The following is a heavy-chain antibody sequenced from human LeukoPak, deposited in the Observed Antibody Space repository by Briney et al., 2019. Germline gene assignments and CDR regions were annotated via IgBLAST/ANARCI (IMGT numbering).Heavy chain of an antibody. Sequence: PSETLSLTCAVSGYSISSGYYWGWIRQPPGKGLEWIGSIYYSGSTYYNPSLKSRVTISVDTSKNQFSPKLSSVTAADTAVYYCARHVPAIVVVTAILGYHDYWGQGTLVTVSS. D-gene: IGHD2-21*02. CDR1: GYSISSGYY. V-gene: IGHV4-38-2*01. CDR3: ARHVPAIVVVTAILGYHDY. J-gene: IGHJ4*02. CDR2: IYYSGST.